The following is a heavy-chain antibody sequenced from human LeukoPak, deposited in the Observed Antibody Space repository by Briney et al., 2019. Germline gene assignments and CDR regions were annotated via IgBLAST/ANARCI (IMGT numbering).Heavy chain of an antibody. D-gene: IGHD3-3*01. CDR2: ISAYNGNT. Sequence: ASVKVSCKASGYTFTSYGISWVRQAPGQGLEWMGWISAYNGNTNYAQKLQGRVTMSTDTSTSTAYMELRSLRSDDTAVYYCVRWDYDFWSGYYNYYYYGMDVWGQGTTVTVSS. CDR1: GYTFTSYG. CDR3: VRWDYDFWSGYYNYYYYGMDV. V-gene: IGHV1-18*01. J-gene: IGHJ6*02.